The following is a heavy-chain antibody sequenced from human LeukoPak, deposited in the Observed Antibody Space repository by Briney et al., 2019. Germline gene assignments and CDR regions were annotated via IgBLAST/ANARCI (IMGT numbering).Heavy chain of an antibody. CDR2: IYPGDSDT. Sequence: GGSLKISCKGSGYRFTSYWIGWVRQMPGKGLEWMGIIYPGDSDTRYSPSFQGQVTISADKSISTAYLQWSSLKASDTAMYYCALITMVRGIWFDPWGQGTLVTVSS. CDR3: ALITMVRGIWFDP. CDR1: GYRFTSYW. V-gene: IGHV5-51*01. D-gene: IGHD3-10*01. J-gene: IGHJ5*02.